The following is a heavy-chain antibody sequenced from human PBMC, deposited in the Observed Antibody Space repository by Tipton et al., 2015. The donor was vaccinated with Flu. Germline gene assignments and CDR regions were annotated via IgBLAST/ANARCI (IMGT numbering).Heavy chain of an antibody. CDR3: AKSGSYLSAADH. J-gene: IGHJ4*02. D-gene: IGHD1-26*01. CDR2: INWNSATV. Sequence: SLRLSCAASGFSFDDYAMHWVRQTPGKGLEWVSGINWNSATVGYADSVMGRFTISRDNAKNSLYLQMDSLRPEDTALYYCAKSGSYLSAADHWGQGTLVTVSS. V-gene: IGHV3-9*01. CDR1: GFSFDDYA.